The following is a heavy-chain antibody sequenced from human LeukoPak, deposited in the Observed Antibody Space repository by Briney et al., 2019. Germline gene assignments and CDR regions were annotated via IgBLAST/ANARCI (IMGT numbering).Heavy chain of an antibody. V-gene: IGHV1-69*13. CDR2: IIPIFGTA. Sequence: SVKVSCKASGGTFSSYAISWVRQAPGQGLEWMGGIIPIFGTANYAQKFQGRVTITADESTGTAYMELSSLRSEDTAVYYCARAPRGRIVGATSRDYYYGMDVWGQGTTVTVSS. J-gene: IGHJ6*02. CDR1: GGTFSSYA. CDR3: ARAPRGRIVGATSRDYYYGMDV. D-gene: IGHD1-26*01.